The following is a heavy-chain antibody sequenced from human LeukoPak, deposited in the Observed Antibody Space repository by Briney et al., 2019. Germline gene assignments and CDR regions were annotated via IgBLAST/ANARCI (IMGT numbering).Heavy chain of an antibody. CDR3: ARWEGGVITMVRGVPDWYFDL. J-gene: IGHJ2*01. CDR1: GGSISSSSYY. V-gene: IGHV4-39*07. D-gene: IGHD3-10*01. CDR2: IYYSGST. Sequence: SETLSLTCTVSGGSISSSSYYWGWIRQPPGKGLECIGSIYYSGSTYYNPSLKSRVTISVDTSKNQFSLKLSSVTAADTAVYYCARWEGGVITMVRGVPDWYFDLWGRGTLVTVSS.